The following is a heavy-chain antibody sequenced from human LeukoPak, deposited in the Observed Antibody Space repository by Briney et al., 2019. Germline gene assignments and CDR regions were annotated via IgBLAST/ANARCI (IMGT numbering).Heavy chain of an antibody. V-gene: IGHV1-8*01. CDR1: GYTFTSYD. CDR3: ASGYYYDRYYYYYYMDV. D-gene: IGHD3-22*01. J-gene: IGHJ6*03. CDR2: MNPNSGNT. Sequence: VASVKVSCKASGYTFTSYDINWVRQATGQGLEWMGWMNPNSGNTGYAQKFQGRVTMTRNTSISTAYMELSSLRSEDTAVYYCASGYYYDRYYYYYYMDVWGKGTTVTVSS.